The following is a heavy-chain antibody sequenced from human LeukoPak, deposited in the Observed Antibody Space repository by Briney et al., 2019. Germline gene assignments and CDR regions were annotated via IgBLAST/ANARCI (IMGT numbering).Heavy chain of an antibody. CDR1: GFTFSSYA. Sequence: GGSLRLSCAASGFTFSSYAMSWVRQAPGKGLEWVSAISGSGGSTYYADSVKGRFTISRDNSKNTLYLQMYSLRAEDTAVYYCAKDSDPVLRFLEWLLSFDYWGQGTLVTVSS. V-gene: IGHV3-23*01. D-gene: IGHD3-3*01. CDR3: AKDSDPVLRFLEWLLSFDY. CDR2: ISGSGGST. J-gene: IGHJ4*02.